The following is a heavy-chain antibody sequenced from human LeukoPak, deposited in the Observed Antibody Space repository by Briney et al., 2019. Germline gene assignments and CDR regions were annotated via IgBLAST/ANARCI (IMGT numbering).Heavy chain of an antibody. CDR3: AKDGNYYDSSGSLGYFQH. CDR1: GFTFSSYG. J-gene: IGHJ1*01. CDR2: IWCDGSNK. Sequence: GSLRLSCAASGFTFSSYGMHWVRQAPGKGLEWVAVIWCDGSNKYYADSVKGRFTISRDNSKNTLYLQMNSLRAEDTAVYYCAKDGNYYDSSGSLGYFQHWGQGTLVTVSS. D-gene: IGHD3-22*01. V-gene: IGHV3-33*06.